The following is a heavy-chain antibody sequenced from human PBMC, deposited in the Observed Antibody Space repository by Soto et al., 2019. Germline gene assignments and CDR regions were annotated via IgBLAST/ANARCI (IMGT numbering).Heavy chain of an antibody. V-gene: IGHV4-34*01. CDR1: GGSLSGYY. CDR2: INHSGST. D-gene: IGHD5-12*01. CDR3: AREEGMVATAYFDY. J-gene: IGHJ4*02. Sequence: QVQLQQWGAGLLKPSETLSLTCAVYGGSLSGYYWSWIRQPPGKGLEWIGEINHSGSTNYNPSLKSRVTISVDTSKNQFSLKLSSVTAADTAVYYCAREEGMVATAYFDYWGQGTLVTVSS.